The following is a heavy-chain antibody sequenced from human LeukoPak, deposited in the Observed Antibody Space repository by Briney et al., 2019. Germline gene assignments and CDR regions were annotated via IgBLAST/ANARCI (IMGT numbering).Heavy chain of an antibody. V-gene: IGHV4-30-4*01. CDR3: ARAPGDYCSSTSCYGGFDY. CDR1: GGSISSGDYY. D-gene: IGHD2-2*01. Sequence: SVTLSLTCTVSGGSISSGDYYWSWIRQPPGKGLEWIGYIYYSGSTYYNPSLKSRVTISVDTSKNQFSLKLSSVTAADTAVYYCARAPGDYCSSTSCYGGFDYWGQGTLVTVSS. J-gene: IGHJ4*02. CDR2: IYYSGST.